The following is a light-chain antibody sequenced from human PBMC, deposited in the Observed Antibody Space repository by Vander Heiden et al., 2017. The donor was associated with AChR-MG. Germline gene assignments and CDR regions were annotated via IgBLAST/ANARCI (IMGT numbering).Light chain of an antibody. V-gene: IGKV1-39*01. Sequence: DIQMTQSPSSLSASVGDRVTITCRASQSISSYLNWYQQKPGKAPKLLIYAASSLQSGVPSRFSGSGSGTDFTLTISSLQPEDFASYYCQQYDSTLSHTFGGGTKVEIK. J-gene: IGKJ4*01. CDR1: QSISSY. CDR2: AAS. CDR3: QQYDSTLSHT.